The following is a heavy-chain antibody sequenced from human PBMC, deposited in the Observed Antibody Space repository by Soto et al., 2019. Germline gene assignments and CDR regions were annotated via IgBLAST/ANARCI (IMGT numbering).Heavy chain of an antibody. CDR2: IYYGGST. CDR3: ARETYYYDSSGYSNFDY. CDR1: GGSLRSYS. D-gene: IGHD3-22*01. Sequence: QVPLQESGPGLVKPSETLSLPCTVSGGSLRSYSWSWLRQPPGTGLDWIGYIYYGGSTNYNPSLKSRVPIAVDTSKYQYYLKLSTVHAADTAVYYCARETYYYDSSGYSNFDYWGQGTLVTVPS. J-gene: IGHJ4*01. V-gene: IGHV4-59*01.